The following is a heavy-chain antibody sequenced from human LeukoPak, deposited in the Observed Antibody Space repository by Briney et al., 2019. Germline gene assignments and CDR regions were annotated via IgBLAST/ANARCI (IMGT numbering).Heavy chain of an antibody. CDR2: IGSSGSPK. CDR1: GFTFSDFY. CDR3: ARDQRAVAGSYYHYMDV. Sequence: GGSLGLSCAASGFTFSDFYMSWIRQAPGKGLEWVSYIGSSGSPKYYADSVEGRFTISRDNAKNSLYLQMNSLRAEDTAVYYCARDQRAVAGSYYHYMDVWGKGTTVTVSS. D-gene: IGHD6-19*01. V-gene: IGHV3-11*04. J-gene: IGHJ6*03.